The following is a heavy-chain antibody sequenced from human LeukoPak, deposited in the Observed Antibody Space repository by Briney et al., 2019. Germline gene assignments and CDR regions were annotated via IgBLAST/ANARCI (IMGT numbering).Heavy chain of an antibody. CDR1: EFIFSSYA. V-gene: IGHV3-23*01. Sequence: GGSLRLSCAASEFIFSSYAMSWVRQAPGKGLEWVSAISGSGGSTYYADSVKGRFTISRDNSKNTLYLQMNSLRAEDTAVYYCAKLTTVTTGDNWFDPWGQGTLVTVSS. J-gene: IGHJ5*02. CDR3: AKLTTVTTGDNWFDP. CDR2: ISGSGGST. D-gene: IGHD4-11*01.